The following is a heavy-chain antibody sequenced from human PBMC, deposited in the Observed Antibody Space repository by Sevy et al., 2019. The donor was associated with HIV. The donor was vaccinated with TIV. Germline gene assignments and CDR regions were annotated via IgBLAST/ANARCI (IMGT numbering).Heavy chain of an antibody. J-gene: IGHJ4*02. D-gene: IGHD2-2*01. Sequence: SQTLSLTCVISGDSVSSNSAAWNWIRQSPSRGLEWLGRTYYRSKWYNEYAVSVKSRITINPDTSKNQFSLQLNSVTPEDTAVYYCARNPAYCSSTSCHFDYWGQGTLVAVSS. CDR1: GDSVSSNSAA. V-gene: IGHV6-1*01. CDR2: TYYRSKWYN. CDR3: ARNPAYCSSTSCHFDY.